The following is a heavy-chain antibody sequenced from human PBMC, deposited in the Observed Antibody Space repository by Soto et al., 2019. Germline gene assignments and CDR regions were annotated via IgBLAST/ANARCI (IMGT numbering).Heavy chain of an antibody. D-gene: IGHD4-17*01. V-gene: IGHV3-15*01. CDR1: GFTFSSYA. Sequence: EVQLLESGGGLVQPGGSLRLSCAASGFTFSSYAMSWVRQLPGKGLEWVGGIQTKTGGGTADYPAAVRGRFTISRDDSKNTLYLQLNSLKTEDTAVYYCATDYGWAFQIWGQGTTVTVSS. CDR3: ATDYGWAFQI. CDR2: IQTKTGGGTA. J-gene: IGHJ3*02.